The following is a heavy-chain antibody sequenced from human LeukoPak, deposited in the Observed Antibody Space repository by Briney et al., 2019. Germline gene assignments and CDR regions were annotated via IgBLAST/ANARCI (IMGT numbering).Heavy chain of an antibody. V-gene: IGHV4-59*01. CDR3: SRGPPGYCSSSTTCNWRYMDV. CDR2: YYYSGGT. D-gene: IGHD2-2*03. Sequence: SAALFPPCCFVGGSITNYYLWWCLHPPGEGLGGICYYYYSGGTNYNPPLNPSHKCRDTISVDTSKKLFSLRLSSVTAADTALYYCSRGPPGYCSSSTTCNWRYMDVWGKGTTVTVSS. CDR1: GGSITNYY. J-gene: IGHJ6*03.